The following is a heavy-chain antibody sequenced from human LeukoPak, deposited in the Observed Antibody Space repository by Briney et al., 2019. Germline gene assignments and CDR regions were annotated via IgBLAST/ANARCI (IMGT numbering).Heavy chain of an antibody. CDR2: VYPSGGRT. J-gene: IGHJ3*02. CDR1: GYTFSVYF. V-gene: IGHV1-46*01. Sequence: ASVKVSCKASGYTFSVYFINWVRQAPGQGLEWMGIVYPSGGRTNYAQKFQGRVTMTRDMSTSTVYMELSSLRSEDTAVYYCASRTRPDVGAFDIWGQGTMVTVSS. CDR3: ASRTRPDVGAFDI. D-gene: IGHD6-6*01.